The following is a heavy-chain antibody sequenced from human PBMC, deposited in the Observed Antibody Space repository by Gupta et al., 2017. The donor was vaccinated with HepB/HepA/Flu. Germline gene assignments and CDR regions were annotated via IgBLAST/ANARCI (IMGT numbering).Heavy chain of an antibody. CDR1: GFTVSSNY. CDR2: IYSGGST. D-gene: IGHD3-22*01. Sequence: EVQLVESGGGLVQPGGSLRLSCVASGFTVSSNYMTWVRQAPGKGLEWVSVIYSGGSTYYADSVKGRFTIARDNSKNTLYLQMNSLRADDTAVYYCARDVTDSSGYWSYGYCDRGGRGTRVTVSS. V-gene: IGHV3-66*01. J-gene: IGHJ2*01. CDR3: ARDVTDSSGYWSYGYCDR.